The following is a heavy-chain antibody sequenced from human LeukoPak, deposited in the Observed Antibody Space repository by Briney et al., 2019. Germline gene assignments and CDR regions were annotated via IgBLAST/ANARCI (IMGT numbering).Heavy chain of an antibody. CDR3: AKDRVGAILYFDY. J-gene: IGHJ4*02. CDR1: GFTFRSYA. Sequence: GGSLRLSCAASGFTFRSYAMNWVRQAPGKGLEWVSAISGSGGSTYCADSMKGRFTISRDNSKNTLYLQMNSLRGEDTAVYYCAKDRVGAILYFDYWGQGTLVTVSS. V-gene: IGHV3-23*01. D-gene: IGHD1-26*01. CDR2: ISGSGGST.